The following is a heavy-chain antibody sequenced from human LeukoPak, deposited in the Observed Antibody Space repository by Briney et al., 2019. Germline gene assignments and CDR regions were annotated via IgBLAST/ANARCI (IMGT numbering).Heavy chain of an antibody. J-gene: IGHJ4*02. Sequence: PSETLSLTCTVSGGSISSNNYYWSWIRQPPGKGLEWIGYIYYSGSTNYNPSLKSRVTISVDTSKNQFSLKLSSVTAADTAVYYCARTKKSGSYSHFDYWGQGTLVTVSS. D-gene: IGHD1-26*01. V-gene: IGHV4-61*01. CDR3: ARTKKSGSYSHFDY. CDR2: IYYSGST. CDR1: GGSISSNNYY.